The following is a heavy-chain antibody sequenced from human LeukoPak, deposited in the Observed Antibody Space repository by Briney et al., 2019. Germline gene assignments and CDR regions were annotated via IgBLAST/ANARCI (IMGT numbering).Heavy chain of an antibody. CDR1: GFTVSSNY. J-gene: IGHJ4*02. CDR2: IYSGGST. Sequence: PGGSLRLSCAASGFTVSSNYMSWARQAPGKGLEWVSVIYSGGSTYYADSVKGRFTISRDNSKNTLYLQMNSLRAEDTAVYYCARDRSGSFSPDYFDYWGQGTLVTVSS. CDR3: ARDRSGSFSPDYFDY. D-gene: IGHD1-26*01. V-gene: IGHV3-53*01.